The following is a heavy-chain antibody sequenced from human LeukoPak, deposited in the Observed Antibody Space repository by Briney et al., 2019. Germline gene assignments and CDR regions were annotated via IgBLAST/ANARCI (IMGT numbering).Heavy chain of an antibody. D-gene: IGHD3-22*01. CDR2: ITSGGDST. J-gene: IGHJ5*02. CDR1: GFTFRSYA. Sequence: PGGSLRLSCTASGFTFRSYAMNWVRQAPGKGLEWVSTITSGGDSTYYADSMKGRFTISRDNYENTLYLQMNSLRAEDTAVYYCAKEFALSSGSVPYVWFDPWGQGTLVTVSS. V-gene: IGHV3-23*01. CDR3: AKEFALSSGSVPYVWFDP.